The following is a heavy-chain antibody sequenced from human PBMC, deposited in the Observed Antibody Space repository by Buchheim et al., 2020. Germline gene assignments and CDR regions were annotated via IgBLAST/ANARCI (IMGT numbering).Heavy chain of an antibody. V-gene: IGHV3-30*18. J-gene: IGHJ4*02. CDR2: ISYDGSNK. CDR1: GFTFSSYG. CDR3: AKGGSAARNLDY. Sequence: QVQLVESGGGVVQPGRSLRLSCAASGFTFSSYGMHWVRQAPGKGLEWVAVISYDGSNKYYADSGKGRFTISRDNSKNTLYLQMNSLRAEDTAVYYCAKGGSAARNLDYWGQGTL. D-gene: IGHD6-6*01.